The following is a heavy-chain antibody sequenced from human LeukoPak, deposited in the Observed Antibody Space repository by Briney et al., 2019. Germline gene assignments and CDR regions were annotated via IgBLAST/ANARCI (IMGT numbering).Heavy chain of an antibody. CDR3: ARGGYDSSGYYYYFDY. V-gene: IGHV4-34*01. Sequence: SETLSLTCAVYGGSFSGYYWSWIRQPPGKGLEWIGEINHSGSTNYNPSLKSRVTISVDTSKNQFSLKLSSVTAADTAVYYCARGGYDSSGYYYYFDYWSQGTLVTVSS. CDR2: INHSGST. CDR1: GGSFSGYY. D-gene: IGHD3-22*01. J-gene: IGHJ4*02.